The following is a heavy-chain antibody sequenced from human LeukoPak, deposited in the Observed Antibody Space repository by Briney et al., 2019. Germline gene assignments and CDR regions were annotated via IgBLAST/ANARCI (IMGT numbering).Heavy chain of an antibody. V-gene: IGHV1-2*06. J-gene: IGHJ4*02. Sequence: ASVKVSCKASGYIFTDYYIHWVRQAPGQGLEWVGRVNSKSGETNYAQKFQGSVTMTSDTSISTIYMELSGLTSDDTAVYYCARAHRFCDSSGYYSYYFDYWGQGALVTVSS. D-gene: IGHD3-22*01. CDR3: ARAHRFCDSSGYYSYYFDY. CDR2: VNSKSGET. CDR1: GYIFTDYY.